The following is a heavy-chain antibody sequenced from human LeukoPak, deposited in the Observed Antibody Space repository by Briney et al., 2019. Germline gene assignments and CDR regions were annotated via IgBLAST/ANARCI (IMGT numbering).Heavy chain of an antibody. CDR2: ISAHNGNT. CDR1: GYTFTTHG. CDR3: ARGGYFDL. V-gene: IGHV1-18*01. J-gene: IGHJ2*01. Sequence: ASVKVSCKASGYTFTTHGIAWVRQAPGQGLEWMGWISAHNGNTNYAQSLQGRVTMSTDTSTNTAYMELRSLRSDDTAVYYCARGGYFDLWGRGTLVTVSS.